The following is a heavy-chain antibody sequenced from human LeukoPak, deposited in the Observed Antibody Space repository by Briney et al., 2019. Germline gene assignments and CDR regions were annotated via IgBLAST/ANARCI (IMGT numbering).Heavy chain of an antibody. CDR1: GFTVSSNY. V-gene: IGHV3-53*01. J-gene: IGHJ4*02. CDR3: ARVPTPGTQFDY. D-gene: IGHD4/OR15-4a*01. Sequence: GRSLRLSCAASGFTVSSNYMSWVRQAPGKGLEWVSVIYSGGSTYYADSVKGRFTISRDNSKNTLYLQMNSLRAEDTAVYYCARVPTPGTQFDYWGQGTLVTVSS. CDR2: IYSGGST.